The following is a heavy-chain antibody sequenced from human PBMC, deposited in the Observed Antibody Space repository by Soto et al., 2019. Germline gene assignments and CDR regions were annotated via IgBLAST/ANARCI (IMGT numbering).Heavy chain of an antibody. V-gene: IGHV4-59*01. D-gene: IGHD1-26*01. J-gene: IGHJ3*02. CDR3: ARGGSYDWTAFDI. Sequence: QVQLQESGPGLVKPSETLSLTCTVSGGSISSYYWSWIRQPPGKGLEWIGYIYYSGSTNYNPSLKSRVTISVDTSKNQFSLKLSSVTAADTAVYYCARGGSYDWTAFDIWGQGTMVTVSS. CDR1: GGSISSYY. CDR2: IYYSGST.